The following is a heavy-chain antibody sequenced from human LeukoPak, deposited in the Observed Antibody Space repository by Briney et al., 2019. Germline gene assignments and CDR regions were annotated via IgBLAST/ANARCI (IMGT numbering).Heavy chain of an antibody. J-gene: IGHJ5*02. V-gene: IGHV1-69*13. CDR2: IIPIFGTA. CDR1: GYTFTDYY. D-gene: IGHD2-2*01. Sequence: SVKVSCKASGYTFTDYYIHWVRQAPGQGLEWMGGIIPIFGTANYAQKFQGRVTITADESTSTAYMELSSLRSEDTAVYYCASVTADCSSTSCYRLEPTRFDPWGQGTLVTVSS. CDR3: ASVTADCSSTSCYRLEPTRFDP.